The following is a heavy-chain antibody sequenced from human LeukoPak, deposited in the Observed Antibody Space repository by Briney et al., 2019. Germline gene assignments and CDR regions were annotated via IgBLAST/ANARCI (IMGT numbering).Heavy chain of an antibody. CDR2: ISGSGGST. CDR1: GFTFSSYG. CDR3: AKGPYGSGSYRFDY. Sequence: HPGGSLRLSCAASGFTFSSYGMSWVRQAPGKGLEWVSGISGSGGSTYYADSVKGRFTISRDNSKNTLYLQMNSLRAEDTAVYYCAKGPYGSGSYRFDYWGQGTLVTVSS. D-gene: IGHD3-10*01. J-gene: IGHJ4*02. V-gene: IGHV3-23*01.